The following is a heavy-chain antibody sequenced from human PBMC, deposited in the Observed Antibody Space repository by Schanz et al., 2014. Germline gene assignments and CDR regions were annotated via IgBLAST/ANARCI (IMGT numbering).Heavy chain of an antibody. CDR2: FNDGGVNK. Sequence: EVQLVESGGGLIQPGGSLRLSCAASGFGFSSYSMNWVRQAPGKGLEWVSSFNDGGVNKYYADSVKGRFTISRDNSKNTVYIQMNSLRAEDTAVYYCARGGPAYYFDDWGQGTLVTVSS. V-gene: IGHV3-23*04. CDR3: ARGGPAYYFDD. J-gene: IGHJ4*02. CDR1: GFGFSSYS.